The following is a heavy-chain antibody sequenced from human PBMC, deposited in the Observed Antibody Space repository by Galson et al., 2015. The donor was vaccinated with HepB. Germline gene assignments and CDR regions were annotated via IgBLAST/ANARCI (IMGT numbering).Heavy chain of an antibody. CDR2: FDPEDGET. V-gene: IGHV1-24*01. J-gene: IGHJ1*01. CDR1: GYTLTEIS. Sequence: SVKVSCKVSGYTLTEISMHWVRQAPGKGLEWMGGFDPEDGETIYAQKFQGRVTMTEDTSTDTAYMELSSLTSEDTAIYHCATGRRTWYDRGYFHHWGQGTLVTVSS. D-gene: IGHD1-1*01. CDR3: ATGRRTWYDRGYFHH.